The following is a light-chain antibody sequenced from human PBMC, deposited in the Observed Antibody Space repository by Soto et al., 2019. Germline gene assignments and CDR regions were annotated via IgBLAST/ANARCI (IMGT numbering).Light chain of an antibody. CDR3: QQYNNWPPGA. Sequence: EIVMTQSPATLSVSPGERATLSCRASQSGSSNFAWYQQKPGRAPRLLIYGASTRVTGVPARFSGSGSGTEFTLTISSLQSEDFAVYYCQQYNNWPPGAFGQGTKVEIK. CDR1: QSGSSN. V-gene: IGKV3-15*01. J-gene: IGKJ1*01. CDR2: GAS.